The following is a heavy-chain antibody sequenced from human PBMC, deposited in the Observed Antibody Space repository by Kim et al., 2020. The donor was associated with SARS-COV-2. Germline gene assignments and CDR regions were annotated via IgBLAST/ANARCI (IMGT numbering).Heavy chain of an antibody. CDR1: GFTFSSYG. CDR3: ANERSLGVVRIGGDYFDY. CDR2: IWYDGSNK. D-gene: IGHD3-10*01. V-gene: IGHV3-33*06. Sequence: GGSLRLSCAASGFTFSSYGMHWVRQAPGKGLECVAVIWYDGSNKYYADSVKGRFTISRDNSKNTLYLRMNSLRAEDTAVYYCANERSLGVVRIGGDYFDYWGQGTLVTVSS. J-gene: IGHJ4*02.